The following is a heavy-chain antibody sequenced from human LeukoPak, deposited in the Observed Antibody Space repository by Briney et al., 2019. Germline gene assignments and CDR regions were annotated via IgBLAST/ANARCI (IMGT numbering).Heavy chain of an antibody. Sequence: MPSGTLSLTCTVSGDSINSLDLWSWVRQPPGKGLEWIGEMYLSGTTHSNPSVKSRVTISIDTSKNQFSLKLSSVTAADTAVYYCARDTFYGGTIPRYFDLWGRGTLVAVSS. CDR1: GDSINSLDL. V-gene: IGHV4-4*02. D-gene: IGHD4-23*01. CDR2: MYLSGTT. CDR3: ARDTFYGGTIPRYFDL. J-gene: IGHJ2*01.